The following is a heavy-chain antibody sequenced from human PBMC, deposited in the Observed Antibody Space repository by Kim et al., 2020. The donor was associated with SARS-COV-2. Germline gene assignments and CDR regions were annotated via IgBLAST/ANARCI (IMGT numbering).Heavy chain of an antibody. CDR1: GFTFSSYA. J-gene: IGHJ4*02. CDR2: ISYDGSNK. D-gene: IGHD1-26*01. V-gene: IGHV3-30*04. CDR3: ARGEMAQGY. Sequence: GGSLRLSCAASGFTFSSYAMHWVRQAPGKGLEWVAVISYDGSNKYYADSVKGRFTISRDNSKNTLYLQMNSLRAEDTAVYYCARGEMAQGYWGQGTLVTVSS.